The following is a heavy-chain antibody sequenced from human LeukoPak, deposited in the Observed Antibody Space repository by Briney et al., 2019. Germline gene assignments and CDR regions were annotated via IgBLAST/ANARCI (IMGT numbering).Heavy chain of an antibody. D-gene: IGHD6-13*01. V-gene: IGHV5-51*01. J-gene: IGHJ3*02. Sequence: GESLKISCKDSGDSFINNWIGWVRQMPGKGLEYVGVIYPGDSDTRYSPSFQGQVTISADKSISTAYLQWSSLKASDTAMYYCARPRAAGTDAFDIWGQGTMVTVSS. CDR2: IYPGDSDT. CDR3: ARPRAAGTDAFDI. CDR1: GDSFINNW.